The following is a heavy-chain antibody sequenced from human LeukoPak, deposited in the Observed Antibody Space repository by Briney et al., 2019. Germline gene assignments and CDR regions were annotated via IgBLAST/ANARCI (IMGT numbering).Heavy chain of an antibody. CDR2: IKQDGSEK. J-gene: IGHJ4*02. CDR1: GFTFSSYW. Sequence: GGSLILSCAASGFTFSSYWMSWVRQAPGKGLEWVADIKQDGSEKYYVDSVKGRFTISRDNAKNSLYLQMNSLRAEDTAVYYCARDGPDFWSGYYWEVWGQGTLVTVSS. D-gene: IGHD3-3*01. V-gene: IGHV3-7*01. CDR3: ARDGPDFWSGYYWEV.